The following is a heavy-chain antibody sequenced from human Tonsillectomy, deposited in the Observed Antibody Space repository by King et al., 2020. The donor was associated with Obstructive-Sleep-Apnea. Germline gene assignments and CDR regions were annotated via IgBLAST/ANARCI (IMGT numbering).Heavy chain of an antibody. J-gene: IGHJ3*02. CDR3: ASVRSAAAAYAFDI. Sequence: QLQESGPGLVKPSETLSLTCTVSGSSISSGYYWGWIRQPPGKGLEWIGSIYHSGSTYYNPSLKSRVTISVDTSKNQFSLKLSSVTAADTAVYYCASVRSAAAAYAFDIWGQGTMVTVSS. V-gene: IGHV4-38-2*02. CDR2: IYHSGST. CDR1: GSSISSGYY. D-gene: IGHD6-13*01.